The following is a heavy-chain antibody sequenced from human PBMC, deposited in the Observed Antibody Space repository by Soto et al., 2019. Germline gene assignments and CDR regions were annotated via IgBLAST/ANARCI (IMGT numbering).Heavy chain of an antibody. D-gene: IGHD3-16*01. CDR3: AKDRVESGMGEIDY. CDR2: ISYDGSKK. CDR1: GFSFSNNG. J-gene: IGHJ4*02. Sequence: QVQLVESGGGVVQPGRSLRLSCTASGFSFSNNGMHWVRQAPGKGLEWVAIISYDGSKKYYADSVKGRVTISRDNSKNTLFLQMNSLGVEDTAVFYCAKDRVESGMGEIDYWGQGTLVTVSS. V-gene: IGHV3-30*18.